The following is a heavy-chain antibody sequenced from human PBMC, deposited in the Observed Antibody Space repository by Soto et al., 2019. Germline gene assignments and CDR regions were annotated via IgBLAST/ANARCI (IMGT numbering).Heavy chain of an antibody. Sequence: GESLKISCKGSGYSFTTYWIGWVRQMPGKGLEWIGIIYPGDSETRYSPSFQGQVTISADKSISTANLQWSSLKASDTAMYYCARQLLGFCSSSSCLDYYYYGMDVRGQGTTVTVSS. CDR2: IYPGDSET. CDR3: ARQLLGFCSSSSCLDYYYYGMDV. D-gene: IGHD2-2*01. J-gene: IGHJ6*02. V-gene: IGHV5-51*01. CDR1: GYSFTTYW.